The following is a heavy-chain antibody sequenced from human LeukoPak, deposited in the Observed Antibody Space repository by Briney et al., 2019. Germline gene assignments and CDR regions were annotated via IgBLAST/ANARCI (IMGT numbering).Heavy chain of an antibody. Sequence: GGSLRPSCAVSGFTFSSYEMNWVRQAPGKGLEWVSYISSSGSTIYYADSVKGRLTISRDNARNSLYLQMNSLRAEDTAVYYCATDYRYYYDNPYFDYWGQGTLVTVSS. J-gene: IGHJ4*02. D-gene: IGHD3-22*01. CDR3: ATDYRYYYDNPYFDY. CDR1: GFTFSSYE. CDR2: ISSSGSTI. V-gene: IGHV3-48*03.